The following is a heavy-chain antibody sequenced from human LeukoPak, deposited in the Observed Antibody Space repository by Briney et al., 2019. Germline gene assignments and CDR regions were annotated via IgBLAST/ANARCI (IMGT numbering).Heavy chain of an antibody. V-gene: IGHV1-18*01. CDR2: ISTYNGNT. D-gene: IGHD3-22*01. CDR1: GYTFTSHV. Sequence: ASVKVSCKASGYTFTSHVITWVRQAPGQGLEWMGWISTYNGNTNSAQNFQGRVTMTTDTSTTTTYMELRNLRSDDTAVYYCAREGYYDSTGSYFGSGFDVWGQGTMVTVSS. J-gene: IGHJ3*01. CDR3: AREGYYDSTGSYFGSGFDV.